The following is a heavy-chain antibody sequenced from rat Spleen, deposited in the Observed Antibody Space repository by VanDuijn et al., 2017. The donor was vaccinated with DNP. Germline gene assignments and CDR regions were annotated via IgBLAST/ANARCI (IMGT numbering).Heavy chain of an antibody. CDR1: GFTFSDYY. J-gene: IGHJ2*01. D-gene: IGHD4-3*01. CDR2: ISYFGDNT. CDR3: ARRGIRGRNYFDY. Sequence: EVRLVESGGGLVQPGRSLKLSCAASGFTFSDYYMAWVRQAPTKGLELVAYISYFGDNTYSGDSVKGRFTISRDNAKSTLYLQMNSLRSEDMATYYCARRGIRGRNYFDYWGQGVMVTVSS. V-gene: IGHV5-22*01.